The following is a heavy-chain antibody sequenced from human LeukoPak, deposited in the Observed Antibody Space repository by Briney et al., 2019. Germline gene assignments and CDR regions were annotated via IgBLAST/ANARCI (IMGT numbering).Heavy chain of an antibody. J-gene: IGHJ1*01. D-gene: IGHD2/OR15-2a*01. V-gene: IGHV4-59*01. CDR2: VYYSGST. Sequence: SETLSFTCTVSGDSMNEYYWSWVRQPPGQGLEWIGYVYYSGSTTYNPSLKSRVNITIDTSKNQFSLTLTSVTAADTAMYYCARNAGKYYRYFQHWGQGTVVSVSS. CDR3: ARNAGKYYRYFQH. CDR1: GDSMNEYY.